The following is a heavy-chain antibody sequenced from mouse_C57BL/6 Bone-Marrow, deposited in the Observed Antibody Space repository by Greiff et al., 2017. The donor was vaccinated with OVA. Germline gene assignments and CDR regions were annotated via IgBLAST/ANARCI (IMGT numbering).Heavy chain of an antibody. CDR2: ISDGGSYT. CDR3: ARDYGSSYPWYFDV. CDR1: GFTFSSYA. D-gene: IGHD1-1*01. Sequence: EVKVVESGGGLVKPGGSLKLSCAASGFTFSSYAMSWVRQTPEKRLEWVATISDGGSYTYYPDNVKGRFTISRDNAKNNLYLQMSHLKSEDTAMYYCARDYGSSYPWYFDVWGTGTTVTVSS. V-gene: IGHV5-4*01. J-gene: IGHJ1*03.